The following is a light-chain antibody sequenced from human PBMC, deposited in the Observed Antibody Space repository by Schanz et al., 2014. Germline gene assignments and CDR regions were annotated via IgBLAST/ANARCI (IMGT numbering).Light chain of an antibody. CDR2: GDN. J-gene: IGLJ3*02. CDR3: VLYMGSGIWV. CDR1: ATDIGGTYL. V-gene: IGLV2-23*01. Sequence: QSALTQPASVSASPGQSITISCTGTATDIGGTYLVSWYQQNPGEAPKLLILGDNHRPSGVPDRFSGSILGNKAALTITGAQADDECDYYCVLYMGSGIWVFGGGTKLTVL.